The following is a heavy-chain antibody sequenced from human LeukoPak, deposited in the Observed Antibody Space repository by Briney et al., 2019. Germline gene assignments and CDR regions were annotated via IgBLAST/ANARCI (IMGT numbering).Heavy chain of an antibody. CDR2: ISHSGGTT. CDR1: GFTFSSYA. CDR3: ARESGSGFYMDV. Sequence: PGGSLRLSCAASGFTFSSYAMSWVRQAPGKGPEWVSAISHSGGTTYYADSVKGRFTMSRDNAKNSLYLQMNSLRAEDTAVYYCARESGSGFYMDVWGKGTTVTVSS. V-gene: IGHV3-23*01. D-gene: IGHD5-12*01. J-gene: IGHJ6*03.